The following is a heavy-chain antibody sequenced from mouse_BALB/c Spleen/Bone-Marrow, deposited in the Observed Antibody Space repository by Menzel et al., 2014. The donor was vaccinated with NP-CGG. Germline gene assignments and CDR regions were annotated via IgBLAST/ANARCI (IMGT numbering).Heavy chain of an antibody. CDR2: ISSGGSM. J-gene: IGHJ2*01. Sequence: DVKLVESGGGLVQPGGSLKLSCAASGFTFSSFVMSWVRQTPEKRLEWVASISSGGSMYYSDSVKGRFIISRDNARNILYLQMSSLRSEDTAMYYCARDYYGSSHFDYWGQGSTLTASS. D-gene: IGHD1-1*01. CDR1: GFTFSSFV. CDR3: ARDYYGSSHFDY. V-gene: IGHV5-6-5*01.